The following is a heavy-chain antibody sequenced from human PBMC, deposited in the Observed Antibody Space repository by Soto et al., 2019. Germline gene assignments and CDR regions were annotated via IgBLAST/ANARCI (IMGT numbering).Heavy chain of an antibody. V-gene: IGHV1-69*12. CDR3: AIPTVCYYNRREV. CDR2: IIPIFGTA. D-gene: IGHD4-4*01. Sequence: QVQLVQSGAEVKKPGSSVKVSCKASGGTFSSYAISWVRQAPGQGLEWMVGIIPIFGTADYAKKFRRRVTITAAESTSTGYMERSSLRSEDAAVYYCAIPTVCYYNRREVWGQGTTVTVSS. J-gene: IGHJ6*02. CDR1: GGTFSSYA.